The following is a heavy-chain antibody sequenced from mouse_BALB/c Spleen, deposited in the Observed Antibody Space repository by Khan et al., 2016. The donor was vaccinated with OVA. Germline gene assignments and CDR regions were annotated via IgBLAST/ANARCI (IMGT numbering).Heavy chain of an antibody. D-gene: IGHD2-2*01. CDR2: IIPNNGGT. CDR1: GYTFTDYN. V-gene: IGHV1-18*01. Sequence: VRLQQSGSELVKPGASVKIPCTASGYTFTDYNMAWVKQSHGKSLEWIGDIIPNNGGTIYNQNFKGKATLTVDKSSNTAYMELRSLTSEDTAVYYCARHGYAGFAYWGQGSLVTVSA. J-gene: IGHJ3*01. CDR3: ARHGYAGFAY.